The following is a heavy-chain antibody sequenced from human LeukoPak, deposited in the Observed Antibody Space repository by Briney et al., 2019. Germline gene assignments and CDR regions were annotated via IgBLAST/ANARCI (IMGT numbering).Heavy chain of an antibody. CDR1: GGSISSGGYY. V-gene: IGHV4-31*03. Sequence: PSQTLSLTCTVSGGSISSGGYYWSWIRQHPGKGLEWIGYIYYSGSTYYNPSLKSRVTISVDTSKNQFSLKLSSVTAADTAVYYCAREIEQLAASWFDPWGQGTLVTVSS. CDR3: AREIEQLAASWFDP. J-gene: IGHJ5*02. D-gene: IGHD6-6*01. CDR2: IYYSGST.